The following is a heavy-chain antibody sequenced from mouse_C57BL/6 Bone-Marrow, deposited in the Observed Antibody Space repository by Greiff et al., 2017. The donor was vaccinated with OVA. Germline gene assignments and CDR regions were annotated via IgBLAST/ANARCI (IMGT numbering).Heavy chain of an antibody. Sequence: QVQLQQPGAELVMPGASVKLSCKASGYTFTSYWMHWVKQRPGQGLEWIGEIDPSDSYPNYNQKFKGKSTLTVDKSSSTAYMQLSSLTSEDSAVYYCARGAFPAMDYWGQGTSVTVSS. CDR1: GYTFTSYW. J-gene: IGHJ4*01. V-gene: IGHV1-69*01. CDR2: IDPSDSYP. CDR3: ARGAFPAMDY.